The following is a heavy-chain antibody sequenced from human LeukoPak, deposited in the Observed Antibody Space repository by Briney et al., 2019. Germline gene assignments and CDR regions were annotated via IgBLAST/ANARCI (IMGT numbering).Heavy chain of an antibody. CDR3: TRRTGSRSN. V-gene: IGHV4-30-2*01. CDR2: IYHSGST. Sequence: PSQTLSLTCAVSGGSISSGGYSWSWIRQPPGKGLEWIGYIYHSGSTYYNPSLKSRVTISVDRSKNQFSLRLTSVTAADTAVYYCTRRTGSRSNWGQGTLVTVDS. J-gene: IGHJ4*02. D-gene: IGHD1-26*01. CDR1: GGSISSGGYS.